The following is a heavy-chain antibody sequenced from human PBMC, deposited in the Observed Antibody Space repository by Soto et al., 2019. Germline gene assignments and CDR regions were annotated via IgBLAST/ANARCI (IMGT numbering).Heavy chain of an antibody. Sequence: EVQLLESGGKLVQPGGSLTLSCAASGFTFSTYAMAWVRQAPGKGLEWVSGVSASGLNTDYADPVKGRFYISRDNSKNTVSLQMNSLRAEDMALYYCAKDRPRWTSGYLVDYWGQGPPVTVSS. D-gene: IGHD5-18*01. V-gene: IGHV3-23*01. CDR1: GFTFSTYA. J-gene: IGHJ4*02. CDR2: VSASGLNT. CDR3: AKDRPRWTSGYLVDY.